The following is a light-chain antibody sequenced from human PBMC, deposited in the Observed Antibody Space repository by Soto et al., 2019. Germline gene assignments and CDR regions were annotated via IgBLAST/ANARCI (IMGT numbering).Light chain of an antibody. Sequence: QSVLTQPPSASATPGQRVTISCSGSDSNIGSKYVYWYQQLPGTAPKLLMYRNNQRPSGVPDRFSGSKSGTSASLAINGLPDEDEADYYCASWDSSLVGPAFCGGTK. J-gene: IGLJ2*01. CDR3: ASWDSSLVGPA. V-gene: IGLV1-47*01. CDR2: RNN. CDR1: DSNIGSKY.